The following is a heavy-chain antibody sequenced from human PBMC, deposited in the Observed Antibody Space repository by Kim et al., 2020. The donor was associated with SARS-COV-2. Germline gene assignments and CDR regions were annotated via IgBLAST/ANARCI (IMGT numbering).Heavy chain of an antibody. Sequence: SETLSLTCAVYGGSFSGYYWSWIRQPPGKGLEWIGEINHSGSTNYNPSLKSRVTISVDTSKNQFSLKLSSVTAADTAVYYCARDRGYSSSSGLVDYWGQGTLVTVSS. D-gene: IGHD6-6*01. CDR1: GGSFSGYY. CDR2: INHSGST. V-gene: IGHV4-34*01. J-gene: IGHJ4*02. CDR3: ARDRGYSSSSGLVDY.